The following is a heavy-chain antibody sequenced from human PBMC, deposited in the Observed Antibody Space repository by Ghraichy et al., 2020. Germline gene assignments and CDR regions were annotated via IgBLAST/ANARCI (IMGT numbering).Heavy chain of an antibody. CDR2: IKQDGSEK. J-gene: IGHJ4*02. V-gene: IGHV3-7*01. Sequence: GGSLRLSCAASGFTFSSYWMSWVRQAPGKGLEWVANIKQDGSEKYYVDSVKGRFTISRDNAKNSLYLQMNSLRAEDTAVYYCARGEPAAKEIYDYWGQGTLVTVSS. CDR1: GFTFSSYW. D-gene: IGHD2-2*01. CDR3: ARGEPAAKEIYDY.